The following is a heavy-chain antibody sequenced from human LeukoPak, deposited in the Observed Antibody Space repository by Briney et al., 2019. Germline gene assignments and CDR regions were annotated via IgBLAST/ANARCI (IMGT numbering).Heavy chain of an antibody. CDR3: ARTAGVLSDYYYYMDV. CDR2: ISSCSSYI. V-gene: IGHV3-21*01. D-gene: IGHD2-2*01. J-gene: IGHJ6*03. CDR1: GFTFRSYS. Sequence: GGSLRLSCAVSGFTFRSYSMKWVRHAPAKGLVWGSFISSCSSYIYYADSVKGRFTITRDNAKNSLYLQMNSLRAEDTAVYSCARTAGVLSDYYYYMDVWGKGTTVTVSS.